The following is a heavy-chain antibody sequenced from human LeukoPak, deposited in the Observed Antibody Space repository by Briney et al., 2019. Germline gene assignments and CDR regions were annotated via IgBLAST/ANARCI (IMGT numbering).Heavy chain of an antibody. CDR3: ARDSPLGSYYYYYGMDV. CDR2: IYSGGST. D-gene: IGHD7-27*01. J-gene: IGHJ6*02. Sequence: GGSLRLSCAASGFTVSINYMSWVRQAPGKGLEWGSVIYSGGSTYYADSVKGRFTISRDNSKNTLYLQMNSLRAEDTAVYYCARDSPLGSYYYYYGMDVWGQGTTVTVSS. CDR1: GFTVSINY. V-gene: IGHV3-53*01.